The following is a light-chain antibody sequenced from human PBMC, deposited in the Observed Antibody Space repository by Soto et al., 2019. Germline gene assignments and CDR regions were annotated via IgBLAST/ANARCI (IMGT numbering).Light chain of an antibody. J-gene: IGLJ1*01. CDR3: AAWDASLSACV. V-gene: IGLV1-44*01. CDR1: SSNIGSNT. Sequence: QSVLTQPPSASGTPGQRVTISCSGSSSNIGSNTVNWYQQLPGTAPKLLIYSNDQRPSGVPDRFSGSRSGTSASLAIVGLRSEDEAIYYCAAWDASLSACVFGNGTKVTVL. CDR2: SND.